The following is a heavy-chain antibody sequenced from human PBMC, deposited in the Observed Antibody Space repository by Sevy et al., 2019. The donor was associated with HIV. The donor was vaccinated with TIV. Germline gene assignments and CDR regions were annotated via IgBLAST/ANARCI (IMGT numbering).Heavy chain of an antibody. Sequence: ASVKVSCKASGYIFTNYGISWVRQAPGQGLEWMGWISGHSGNTNFAQKFRARVTLTTETSTSTAYMELRSLTSDDTAVYFCVRDLIVPSSSWYADYWGQGTLVTVSS. V-gene: IGHV1-18*01. CDR3: VRDLIVPSSSWYADY. CDR1: GYIFTNYG. D-gene: IGHD6-13*01. CDR2: ISGHSGNT. J-gene: IGHJ4*02.